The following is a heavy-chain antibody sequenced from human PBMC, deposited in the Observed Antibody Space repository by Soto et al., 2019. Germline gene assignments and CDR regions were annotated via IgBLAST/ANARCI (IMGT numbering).Heavy chain of an antibody. D-gene: IGHD2-15*01. CDR3: ARGAGGWRLDY. CDR2: ISYDGSNK. J-gene: IGHJ4*02. Sequence: GGSLRLSCAASGFTFSSYAMHWVRQAPGKGLEWVAVISYDGSNKYYADSVKGRFTISRGNSKNTLYLQMNSLRAEDTAVYYCARGAGGWRLDYWGQGTLVTVSS. CDR1: GFTFSSYA. V-gene: IGHV3-30-3*01.